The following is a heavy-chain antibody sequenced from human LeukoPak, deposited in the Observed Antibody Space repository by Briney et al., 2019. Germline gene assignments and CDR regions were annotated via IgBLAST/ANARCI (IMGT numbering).Heavy chain of an antibody. CDR3: AKVGYSSNIPQH. CDR1: GFTFSGSA. V-gene: IGHV3-23*01. D-gene: IGHD6-13*01. J-gene: IGHJ1*01. Sequence: GGSLRLSCAASGFTFSGSAMSWVRQAPGKGLEWVSSISGSGGSTYYADSVKGRFTISRDNSKNTQYLQMNSLRAEDTAVYYCAKVGYSSNIPQHWGQGTLVTVSS. CDR2: ISGSGGST.